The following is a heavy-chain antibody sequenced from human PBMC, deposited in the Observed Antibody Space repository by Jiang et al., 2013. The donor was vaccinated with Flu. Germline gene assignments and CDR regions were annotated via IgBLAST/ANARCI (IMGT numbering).Heavy chain of an antibody. V-gene: IGHV3-11*03. CDR3: ASGRGYSYGWGCDY. J-gene: IGHJ4*02. Sequence: QLLESGGGLVKPGGSLRLSCAASGFTFSDYYMSWIRQAPGKGLEWVSYISSSSSYTNYADSVKGRFTISRDNAKNSLYLQMNSLRAEDTAVYYCASGRGYSYGWGCDYWGQGTLVTVSS. D-gene: IGHD5-18*01. CDR1: GFTFSDYY. CDR2: ISSSSSYT.